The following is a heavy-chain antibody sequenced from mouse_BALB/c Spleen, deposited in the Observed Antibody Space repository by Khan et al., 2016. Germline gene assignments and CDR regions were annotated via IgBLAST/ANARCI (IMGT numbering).Heavy chain of an antibody. Sequence: VELVESGGGLVKPGGSLTLSCAASGFTFSNYVMPWVRQTPEKRLEWVTSIRSGGSPYYPDSVKGRFTISRDNARNILYLQMSSLRSEDTAIYYCTRIGDGYHYAMDYWGQGTSVTVSS. CDR1: GFTFSNYV. J-gene: IGHJ4*01. CDR3: TRIGDGYHYAMDY. CDR2: IRSGGSP. V-gene: IGHV5-6-5*01. D-gene: IGHD2-3*01.